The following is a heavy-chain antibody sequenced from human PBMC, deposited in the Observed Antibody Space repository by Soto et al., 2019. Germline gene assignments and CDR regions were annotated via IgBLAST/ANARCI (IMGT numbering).Heavy chain of an antibody. J-gene: IGHJ4*02. D-gene: IGHD3-3*01. V-gene: IGHV3-23*01. CDR3: AKVIFGVIIPNYYFDY. CDR2: ISGSGGST. CDR1: GFTFSSYA. Sequence: ESGGGLVQPGGSLRLSCAASGFTFSSYAMSWVRQTPGKGLEWVSAISGSGGSTYYADSVKGRFTISRDNSKNTLYLQMNSLRAEDTAVYYCAKVIFGVIIPNYYFDYWGQGTLVTVSS.